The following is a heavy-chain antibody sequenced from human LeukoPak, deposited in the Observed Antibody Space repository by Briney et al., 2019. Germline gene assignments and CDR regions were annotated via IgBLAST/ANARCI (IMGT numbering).Heavy chain of an antibody. CDR3: AAGTAADF. CDR2: ISSSSSYT. Sequence: GGSLRLSCVVSGIPFSDYYMNWIRKAPGKGLEWIAYISSSSSYTDYADSVKGRFTISRDNAKSALYLQMHSLRLEDTAVYYCAAGTAADFWGQGTLVTVSS. CDR1: GIPFSDYY. J-gene: IGHJ4*02. V-gene: IGHV3-11*03. D-gene: IGHD6-13*01.